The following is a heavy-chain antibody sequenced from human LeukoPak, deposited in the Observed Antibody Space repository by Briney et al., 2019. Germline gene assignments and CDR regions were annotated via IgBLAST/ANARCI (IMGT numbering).Heavy chain of an antibody. CDR2: IRYDGSNK. Sequence: GGSLRLSCAASGFTFSSYGMHWVRQAPGKGLEWVTSIRYDGSNKYSADSVKGRFTISRGNSKNTLYLQMNSLRAEDTAVYYCARDATTYYGSGSYGGAFDNWGHGTMVTVSS. V-gene: IGHV3-30*02. CDR1: GFTFSSYG. D-gene: IGHD3-10*01. J-gene: IGHJ3*02. CDR3: ARDATTYYGSGSYGGAFDN.